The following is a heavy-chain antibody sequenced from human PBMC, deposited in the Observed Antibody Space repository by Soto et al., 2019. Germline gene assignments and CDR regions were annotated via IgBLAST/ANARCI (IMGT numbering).Heavy chain of an antibody. CDR1: GFTFSSYW. CDR3: AKDAVYAVAGT. CDR2: IKGDGSAA. D-gene: IGHD6-19*01. J-gene: IGHJ5*02. V-gene: IGHV3-23*01. Sequence: GGSLRLSCAASGFTFSSYWMSWVRQAPGKGLEWVSSIKGDGSAAYYADSVKGRLTISRDNDKNSLYLQMNSLRAEDTAVYYCAKDAVYAVAGTWGQGTLVTVSS.